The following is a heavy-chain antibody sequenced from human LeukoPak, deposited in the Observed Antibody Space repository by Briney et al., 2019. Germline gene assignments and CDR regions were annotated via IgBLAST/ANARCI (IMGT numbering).Heavy chain of an antibody. CDR1: GYIFTGYY. Sequence: ASVKVSXKASGYIFTGYYMHWVRQAPGQGLEWMGRINPNSGGTNYAQKFQGRVTMTRDTSISTAYMELSRLRSDDTAVYYSARESAAAGIDYWGQGTLVTVSS. CDR2: INPNSGGT. D-gene: IGHD6-13*01. CDR3: ARESAAAGIDY. J-gene: IGHJ4*02. V-gene: IGHV1-2*06.